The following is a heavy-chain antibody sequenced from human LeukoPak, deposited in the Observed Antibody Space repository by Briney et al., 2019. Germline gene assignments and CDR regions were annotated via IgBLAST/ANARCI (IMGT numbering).Heavy chain of an antibody. Sequence: WVRQAPGKGLEWVGRVKSKTDGETTDYAAPVKGRFTISRDDSKNTLYLQMNSLKTEDTAVYYCTTDVGHGTWGQGILVTVSS. D-gene: IGHD4-17*01. CDR2: VKSKTDGETT. V-gene: IGHV3-15*01. J-gene: IGHJ5*02. CDR3: TTDVGHGT.